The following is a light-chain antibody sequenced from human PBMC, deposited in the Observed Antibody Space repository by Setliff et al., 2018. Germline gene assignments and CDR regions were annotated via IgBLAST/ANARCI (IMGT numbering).Light chain of an antibody. CDR2: DVS. V-gene: IGLV2-11*01. J-gene: IGLJ1*01. Sequence: CTGTSSDVGGYKYVSWYQQHPGKAPKLMIYDVSKRPSGVPDRFSGSKSGNTASLTISGLQAEDEADYYCCSYAGSYTSLYVFGTGTKVTVL. CDR3: CSYAGSYTSLYV. CDR1: SSDVGGYKY.